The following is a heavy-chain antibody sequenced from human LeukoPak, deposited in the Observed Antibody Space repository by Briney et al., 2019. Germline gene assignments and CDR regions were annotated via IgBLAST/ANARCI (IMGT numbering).Heavy chain of an antibody. D-gene: IGHD3-22*01. CDR3: ARGRARITMIVPRGAYYFDY. CDR1: GGSFSGYY. Sequence: SGTLSLTCAVYGGSFSGYYWSWIRQPPGKGLEWIGEINHSGSTNYNPSLKSRVTISVDTSKNQFSLKLSSVTAADTAVYYCARGRARITMIVPRGAYYFDYWGQGTLVTVSS. V-gene: IGHV4-34*01. CDR2: INHSGST. J-gene: IGHJ4*02.